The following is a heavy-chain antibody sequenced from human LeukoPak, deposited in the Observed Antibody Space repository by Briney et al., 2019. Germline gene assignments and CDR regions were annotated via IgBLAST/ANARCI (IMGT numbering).Heavy chain of an antibody. CDR2: INTNTGNP. V-gene: IGHV7-4-1*02. CDR1: GYIFTSYG. D-gene: IGHD2-21*01. CDR3: AREGIPVIWDY. Sequence: GASVKVSCKASGYIFTSYGISWVRQAPGQGLEWMGWINTNTGNPTYAQGFTGRFVFSLDTSVSTAYLQISSLKAEDTAVYYCAREGIPVIWDYWGQGTLVTVSS. J-gene: IGHJ4*02.